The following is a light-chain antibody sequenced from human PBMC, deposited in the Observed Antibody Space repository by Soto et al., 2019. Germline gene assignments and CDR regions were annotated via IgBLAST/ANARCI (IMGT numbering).Light chain of an antibody. Sequence: LVLTQSPATLSVPPGERVTLSCRASQSVDISLAWYQQKPGQAPRLLIYGASTRATDMPGTFSGRGSGTEFTLTISSLRPEDFAVYYCQQYRSWPRTFGQGTKVDIK. CDR1: QSVDIS. CDR3: QQYRSWPRT. J-gene: IGKJ1*01. CDR2: GAS. V-gene: IGKV3-15*01.